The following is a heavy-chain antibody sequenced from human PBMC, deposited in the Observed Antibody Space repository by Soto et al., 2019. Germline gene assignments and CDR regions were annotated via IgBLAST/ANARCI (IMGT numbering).Heavy chain of an antibody. Sequence: GGSLRLSCAASGFTFSSYAMSWVRQAPGKGLEWVSAISGSGGSTYYADSVKGRFTISRDNSKNTLYLQMNSLRAEDTAVYYCAKALYDFWSGYYDYWGQGTLVTVSS. CDR3: AKALYDFWSGYYDY. V-gene: IGHV3-23*01. CDR2: ISGSGGST. CDR1: GFTFSSYA. D-gene: IGHD3-3*01. J-gene: IGHJ4*02.